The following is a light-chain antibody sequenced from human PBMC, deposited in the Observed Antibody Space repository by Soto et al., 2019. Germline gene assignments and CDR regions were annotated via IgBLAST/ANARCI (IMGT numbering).Light chain of an antibody. CDR2: GTS. CDR1: QSVSSSY. J-gene: IGKJ2*01. V-gene: IGKV3-20*01. Sequence: EIVLTQFPGTLSLSPGERATLSCRASQSVSSSYLAWYQQKPGQAPRLLIYGTSSRATGIPDRFSGSGSGTDFTLTVSRLEPEDFAVYYCQQYGGSPTFGQGTKLEIK. CDR3: QQYGGSPT.